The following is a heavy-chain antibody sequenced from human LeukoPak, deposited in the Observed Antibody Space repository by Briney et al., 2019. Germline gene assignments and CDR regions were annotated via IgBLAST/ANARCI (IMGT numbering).Heavy chain of an antibody. J-gene: IGHJ5*02. CDR2: ISGYNGNT. D-gene: IGHD2-21*02. Sequence: ASVKVSCKASGYTFTSYDINWVRQATGQGLEWMGWISGYNGNTNYAQKFQGRVTITADESTSTAYMELSSLRSEDTAVYYCARGGYGVVVTAAWGFDPWGQGTLVTVSS. CDR3: ARGGYGVVVTAAWGFDP. V-gene: IGHV1-18*01. CDR1: GYTFTSYD.